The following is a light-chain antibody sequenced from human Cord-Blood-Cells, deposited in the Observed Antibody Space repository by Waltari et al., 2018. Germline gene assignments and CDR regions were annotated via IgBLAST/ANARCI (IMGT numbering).Light chain of an antibody. CDR3: QSYDSSLSVYVV. J-gene: IGLJ2*01. V-gene: IGLV1-40*01. CDR2: GNS. Sequence: QSVLTQPPSVSGAPGQRVTISCTGGSSNIGAGYDVHWYQQLPGTAPKLLSYGNSKRPSGVPDRFSGSKSGTSASLAITGLQAEDEADYYCQSYDSSLSVYVVFGGGTKLTVL. CDR1: SSNIGAGYD.